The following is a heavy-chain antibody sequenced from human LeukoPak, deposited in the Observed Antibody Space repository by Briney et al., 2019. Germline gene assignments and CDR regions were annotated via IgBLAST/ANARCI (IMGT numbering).Heavy chain of an antibody. CDR3: ARALRIVGATTVLFY. Sequence: ASVKVSCKASGYTFTGYYMHWVRQAPGQGLEWMGWINPNSGGTNYAQKFQGRVTMTRDTSISTAYMELSRLRSDDTAVYYCARALRIVGATTVLFYWGQGTLVTVSS. D-gene: IGHD1-26*01. V-gene: IGHV1-2*02. CDR1: GYTFTGYY. CDR2: INPNSGGT. J-gene: IGHJ4*02.